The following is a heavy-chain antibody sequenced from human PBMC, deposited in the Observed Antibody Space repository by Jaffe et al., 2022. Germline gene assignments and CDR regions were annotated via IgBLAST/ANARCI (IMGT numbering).Heavy chain of an antibody. CDR3: ARARREVRDYIWGSYRFSAFDY. Sequence: QVQLQQWGAGLLKPSETLSLTCAVYGGSFSGYYWSWIRQPPGKGLEWIGEINHSGSTNYNPSLKSRVTISVDTSKNQFSLKLSSVTAADTAVYYCARARREVRDYIWGSYRFSAFDYWGQGTLVTVSS. D-gene: IGHD3-16*02. J-gene: IGHJ4*02. V-gene: IGHV4-34*01. CDR2: INHSGST. CDR1: GGSFSGYY.